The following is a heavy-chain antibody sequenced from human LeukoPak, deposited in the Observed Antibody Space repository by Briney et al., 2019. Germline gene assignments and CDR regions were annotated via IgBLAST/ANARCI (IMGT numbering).Heavy chain of an antibody. CDR2: IYYSGST. CDR3: ASVYYYDSSGYYYDY. J-gene: IGHJ4*02. D-gene: IGHD3-22*01. CDR1: GGSISSYY. V-gene: IGHV4-59*08. Sequence: PSETLSLTCTVSGGSISSYYWSWIRQPPGKGLEWIGYIYYSGSTNYNPSLMSRVTISVDTSKNQFSLKLSSVTAADTAVYYCASVYYYDSSGYYYDYWGQGTLVAVSS.